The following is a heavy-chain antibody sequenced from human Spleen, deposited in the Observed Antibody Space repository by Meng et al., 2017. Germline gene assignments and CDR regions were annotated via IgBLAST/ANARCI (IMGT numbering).Heavy chain of an antibody. D-gene: IGHD3-10*01. J-gene: IGHJ3*02. CDR1: GYSFTTYW. CDR3: ASPNYYGSGSYGAFDI. CDR2: IYPGDFDT. V-gene: IGHV5-51*01. Sequence: GESLKISCKGSGYSFTTYWIGWVRQMPGKGLEWMGIIYPGDFDTRYSPSFQGQVTISADKSISTAYLQWSSLKASDTVMYYCASPNYYGSGSYGAFDIWGLGTMVTVSS.